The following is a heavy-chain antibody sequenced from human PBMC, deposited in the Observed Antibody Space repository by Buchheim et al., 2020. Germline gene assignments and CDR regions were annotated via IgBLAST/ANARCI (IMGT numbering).Heavy chain of an antibody. CDR1: GFTFSSYG. D-gene: IGHD6-19*01. V-gene: IGHV3-33*01. Sequence: QVQLVESGGGVVQPGRSLRLSCAASGFTFSSYGMHWVRQAPGKGLEWVAVIWYDGSNKYYADSVKGRFTISRDNSKNTLYLQMNSLRAEDTAVYYFAREREQWPNAFDIWGQGT. CDR3: AREREQWPNAFDI. J-gene: IGHJ3*02. CDR2: IWYDGSNK.